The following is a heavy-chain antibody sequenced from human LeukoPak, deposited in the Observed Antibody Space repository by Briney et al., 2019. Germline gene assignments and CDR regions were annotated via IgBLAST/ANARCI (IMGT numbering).Heavy chain of an antibody. J-gene: IGHJ4*02. Sequence: PGRSLRLSCSASGFTFNTYAMHWVRQAPGKGLEWVAVISYDGSNKYYADSVKGRFTISRDNSKNTLYLQMNSLRVEDTAVYYCAKDSLRYTSDWHFDYWGQGTLVTVSS. CDR2: ISYDGSNK. CDR1: GFTFNTYA. D-gene: IGHD6-19*01. V-gene: IGHV3-30*18. CDR3: AKDSLRYTSDWHFDY.